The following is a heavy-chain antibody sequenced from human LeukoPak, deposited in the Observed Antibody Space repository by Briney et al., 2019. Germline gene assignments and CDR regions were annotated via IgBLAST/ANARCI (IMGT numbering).Heavy chain of an antibody. CDR2: ISSSSSYI. CDR1: GFTFSSYS. CDR3: ARAPYYYDSSGLWGYFDY. V-gene: IGHV3-21*01. Sequence: PVGSLRLSCAASGFTFSSYSMNWVRQAPGKGLEWVSSISSSSSYIYYADSVKGRFTISRDNAKNSLYLQMNSLRAEDTAVYYCARAPYYYDSSGLWGYFDYWGQGTLVTVSS. D-gene: IGHD3-22*01. J-gene: IGHJ4*02.